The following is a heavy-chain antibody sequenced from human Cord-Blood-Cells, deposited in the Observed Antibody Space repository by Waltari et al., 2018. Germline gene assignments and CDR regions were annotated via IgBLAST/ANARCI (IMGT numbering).Heavy chain of an antibody. CDR2: INPSGGST. V-gene: IGHV1-46*01. CDR3: ARGGWHDYGDYGGDY. D-gene: IGHD4-17*01. CDR1: GYTFPSYS. J-gene: IGHJ4*02. Sequence: QVQLVQSGAEVKKPGASVKVSCKASGYTFPSYSMHWVRQAPGQGLEWMGIINPSGGSTSYAQKFQGRVTMTRDTSTSTVYMELSSLRSEDTAVYYCARGGWHDYGDYGGDYWGQGTLVTVSS.